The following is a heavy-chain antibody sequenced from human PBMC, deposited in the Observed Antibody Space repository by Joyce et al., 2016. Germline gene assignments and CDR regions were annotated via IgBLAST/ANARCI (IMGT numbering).Heavy chain of an antibody. CDR1: GFTFSTSS. Sequence: EVQLVESGGGLVKPGGSLRISCAASGFTFSTSSMGWFRRAPGKGLEWVAAISSDSTYIFDADSVKGRFTVSRDNAKNSLYLQMNSLRAEDTAVFFCARGGIVYDYSMDLWGQGTTVTVSS. J-gene: IGHJ6*02. CDR3: ARGGIVYDYSMDL. CDR2: ISSDSTYI. D-gene: IGHD3-22*01. V-gene: IGHV3-21*02.